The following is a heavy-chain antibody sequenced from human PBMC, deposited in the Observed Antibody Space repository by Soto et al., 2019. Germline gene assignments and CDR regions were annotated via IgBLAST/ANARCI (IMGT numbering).Heavy chain of an antibody. CDR3: ARGYYIWGFDY. CDR2: ISSSSSYI. Sequence: GGSLRLSYAAYGFTFSSYSMNYVRQSPGKGLEWVSSISSSSSYIYYADSVKGRFTISRDNAKNSLYLQMNSLRAEDTAVYYCARGYYIWGFDYWGQGTLVTVSS. CDR1: GFTFSSYS. V-gene: IGHV3-21*01. J-gene: IGHJ4*02. D-gene: IGHD3-16*01.